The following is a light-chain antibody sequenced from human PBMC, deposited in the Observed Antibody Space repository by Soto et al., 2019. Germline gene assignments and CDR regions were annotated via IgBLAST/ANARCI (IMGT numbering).Light chain of an antibody. CDR2: AAS. CDR1: QSISSY. V-gene: IGKV1-39*01. J-gene: IGKJ3*01. CDR3: QHSSSTPLFP. Sequence: DIQMTQSPSSLSASVGDRVTITCRASQSISSYLNWYQQKPGKDPKLLIYAASSLQRGVPSRFSGSGSGTDFTLTISSLQPADFATYYCQHSSSTPLFPFGPGTKVDIK.